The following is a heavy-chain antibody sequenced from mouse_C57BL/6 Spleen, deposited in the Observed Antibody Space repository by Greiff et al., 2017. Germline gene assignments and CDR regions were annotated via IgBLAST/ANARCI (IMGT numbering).Heavy chain of an antibody. Sequence: QVQLQQSGAELVRPGASVKLSCKASGYTFTDYYINWVKQRPGQGLEWIARIYPGSGNTYYNEKFKGKATLTAEKSSSTAYMQLSSLTSEDSAVYFCSRPLLDYDDAMDYWGQGTSVTVSS. J-gene: IGHJ4*01. CDR1: GYTFTDYY. D-gene: IGHD2-4*01. CDR3: SRPLLDYDDAMDY. CDR2: IYPGSGNT. V-gene: IGHV1-76*01.